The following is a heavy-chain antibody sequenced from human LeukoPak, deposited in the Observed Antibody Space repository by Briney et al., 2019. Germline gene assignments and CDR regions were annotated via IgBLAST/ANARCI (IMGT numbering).Heavy chain of an antibody. D-gene: IGHD3-10*01. CDR3: ASGSYYFGY. Sequence: SQTLSLTCAISGDGVSSNSAAWNWIRQSPSSGLEWLGRTYYRSNWYNDYAESVKSRITINPDTSKNQFSLQLNSVTPEDTAVYYCASGSYYFGYWGQGSLVTVSS. J-gene: IGHJ4*02. V-gene: IGHV6-1*01. CDR1: GDGVSSNSAA. CDR2: TYYRSNWYN.